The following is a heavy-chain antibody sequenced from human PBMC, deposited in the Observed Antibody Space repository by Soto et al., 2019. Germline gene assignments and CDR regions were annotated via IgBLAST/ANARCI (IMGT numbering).Heavy chain of an antibody. Sequence: GASVKVSCKVSGYTLTELSMHWVRRAPGKGLEWMGGFDPEDGETIYAQKFQGRVTMTEDTSTDTAYMELSSLRSEDTAVYYCATGGGELPWFDPWGQGTLVTVSS. CDR3: ATGGGELPWFDP. CDR2: FDPEDGET. J-gene: IGHJ5*02. V-gene: IGHV1-24*01. CDR1: GYTLTELS. D-gene: IGHD3-10*01.